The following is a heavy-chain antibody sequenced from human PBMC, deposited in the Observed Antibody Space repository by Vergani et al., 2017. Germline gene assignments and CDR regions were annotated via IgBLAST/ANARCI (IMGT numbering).Heavy chain of an antibody. CDR3: AKTPYNWNDKGAYYGRDV. D-gene: IGHD1-20*01. CDR2: INTNTGNP. V-gene: IGHV7-4-1*02. CDR1: GYTLTSYA. J-gene: IGHJ6*02. Sequence: QVQLVQSGSELKKPGASVKVSCKASGYTLTSYAMNCVRQAPGQGLEWMGWINTNTGNPTYAQGFTGRFVFSLDTSVSTAYLQISSLKAEDTAVYYCAKTPYNWNDKGAYYGRDVWGQGTTVTVSS.